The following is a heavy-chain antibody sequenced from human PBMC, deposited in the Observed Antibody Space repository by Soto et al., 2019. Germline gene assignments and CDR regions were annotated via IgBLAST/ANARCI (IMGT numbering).Heavy chain of an antibody. V-gene: IGHV3-72*01. J-gene: IGHJ4*02. CDR3: VRGRNSGHYYFDY. CDR2: TRNKANSYTT. CDR1: GFTFSDHY. D-gene: IGHD2-21*01. Sequence: GGSLRLSCAASGFTFSDHYMDWVRQAPGKGLEWVGRTRNKANSYTTEYAASVKGRFTILRDDSKNLLYLQMNSLKIEDTAVYYCVRGRNSGHYYFDYWGQGTLVTVSS.